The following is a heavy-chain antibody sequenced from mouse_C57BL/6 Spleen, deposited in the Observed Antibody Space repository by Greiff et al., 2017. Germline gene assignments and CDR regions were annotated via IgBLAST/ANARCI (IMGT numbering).Heavy chain of an antibody. CDR1: GYTFTSYW. CDR3: ARRSREDAMDY. CDR2: IDPSDSET. D-gene: IGHD1-1*01. Sequence: QVQLKQSGAELVRPGSSVKLSCKASGYTFTSYWMHWVKQRPIQGLEWIGNIDPSDSETHYNQKFKDKATLTVDKSSSTAYMQLSSLTSEDSAVYYCARRSREDAMDYWGQGTSVTVSS. V-gene: IGHV1-52*01. J-gene: IGHJ4*01.